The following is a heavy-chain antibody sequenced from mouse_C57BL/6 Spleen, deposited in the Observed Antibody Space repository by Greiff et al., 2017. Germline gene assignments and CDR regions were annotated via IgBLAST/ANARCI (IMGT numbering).Heavy chain of an antibody. V-gene: IGHV1-59*01. Sequence: QVQLQQPGAELVRPGTSVKLSCKASGYTFTSYWMHWVKQRPGQGLEWIGVIDPSDSYPNYNQKFKGKATLTVDTSSSTAYMQLSSLTSEDSAVDYCAREGVTREVASYYAMDYWGQGTSVTVSS. J-gene: IGHJ4*01. CDR3: AREGVTREVASYYAMDY. CDR1: GYTFTSYW. D-gene: IGHD1-1*01. CDR2: IDPSDSYP.